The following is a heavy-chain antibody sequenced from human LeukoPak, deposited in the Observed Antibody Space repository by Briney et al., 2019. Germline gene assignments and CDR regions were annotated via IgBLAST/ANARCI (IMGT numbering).Heavy chain of an antibody. CDR2: ISWNSGSI. D-gene: IGHD5-12*01. CDR1: GFTFDDYA. Sequence: PGGSLRLSCAASGFTFDDYAMHWVRQAPGKGLEWVSGISWNSGSIGYADSVKGRFTISRDNAKNSLYLQMNSLRAEDTALYYCAKCSGYDAGYFDYWGQGTLVTVSS. CDR3: AKCSGYDAGYFDY. V-gene: IGHV3-9*01. J-gene: IGHJ4*02.